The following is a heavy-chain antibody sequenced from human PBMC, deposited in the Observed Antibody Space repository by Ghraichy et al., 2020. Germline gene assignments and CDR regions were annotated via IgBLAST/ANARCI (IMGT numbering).Heavy chain of an antibody. J-gene: IGHJ6*02. Sequence: ETLSLTCTVSGGSISSYYWSWIRQPPGKGLEWIGYIYYSGSTNYNPSLKSRVTISVDTSKNQFSLKLSSVTAADTAVYYCARVGEGSSWYVYYYGMDVWGQGTTVTVSS. CDR2: IYYSGST. V-gene: IGHV4-59*01. CDR3: ARVGEGSSWYVYYYGMDV. D-gene: IGHD6-13*01. CDR1: GGSISSYY.